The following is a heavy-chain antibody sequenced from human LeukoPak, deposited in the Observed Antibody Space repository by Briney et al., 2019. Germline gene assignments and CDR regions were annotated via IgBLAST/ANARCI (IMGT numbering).Heavy chain of an antibody. D-gene: IGHD2-2*02. J-gene: IGHJ6*02. CDR3: AREWRDIVVVPAAILDYYYYGMDV. CDR2: ISAYNGNT. Sequence: GASVKVSCKASGYTFTSYGISWVRQAPGQGLEWMGWISAYNGNTNYAQKLQGRVTMTRDTSISTAYMELSRLRSDDTAVYYCAREWRDIVVVPAAILDYYYYGMDVWGQGTTVTVSS. V-gene: IGHV1-18*01. CDR1: GYTFTSYG.